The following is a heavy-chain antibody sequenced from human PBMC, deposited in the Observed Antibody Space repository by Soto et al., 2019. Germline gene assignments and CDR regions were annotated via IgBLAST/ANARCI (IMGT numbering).Heavy chain of an antibody. J-gene: IGHJ4*02. CDR2: ISSNGGTT. D-gene: IGHD1-7*01. V-gene: IGHV3-64*01. CDR1: GFTFSSYD. CDR3: VRRVSGNYDY. Sequence: EVQLVESGGGMVQPGGSLRLSCVASGFTFSSYDMHWVRQAPGKGLEYVSSISSNGGTTYYGNSVKGRFTISRDNSKNTLYLQMGGLRAEDMAVYYCVRRVSGNYDYWGQGTLVTVSS.